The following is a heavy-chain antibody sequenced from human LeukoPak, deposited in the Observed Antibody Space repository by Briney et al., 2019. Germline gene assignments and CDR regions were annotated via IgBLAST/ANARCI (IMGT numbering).Heavy chain of an antibody. J-gene: IGHJ4*02. V-gene: IGHV4-59*01. Sequence: SETLSLTCSVSGGSIRGYYWSWIRQPPGKGLEWIGYIYNSGSTNYNPFLKSRVTISVVTSKNQLSPKLKSVTAADTAVYYCARAAHYSSRNFDFWGQGTLVTVSS. CDR1: GGSIRGYY. CDR2: IYNSGST. D-gene: IGHD6-13*01. CDR3: ARAAHYSSRNFDF.